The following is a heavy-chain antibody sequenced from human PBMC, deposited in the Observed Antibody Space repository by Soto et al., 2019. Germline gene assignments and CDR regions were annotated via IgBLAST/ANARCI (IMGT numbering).Heavy chain of an antibody. D-gene: IGHD3-3*01. V-gene: IGHV3-23*01. CDR1: VFPFSSYG. J-gene: IGHJ5*02. CDR3: AKDVAFQSGYYSGRHYFTA. Sequence: PVGSLRLSCASSVFPFSSYGMNCVRHSPGKWLEWVSAISGSDGTTHYADSVRGRFTISRDNSNNTVFLQMNSLRVEDTGLYYCAKDVAFQSGYYSGRHYFTAWGQGALVTVS. CDR2: ISGSDGTT.